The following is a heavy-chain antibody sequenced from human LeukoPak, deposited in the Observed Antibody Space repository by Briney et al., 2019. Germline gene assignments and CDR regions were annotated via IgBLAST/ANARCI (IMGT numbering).Heavy chain of an antibody. CDR1: GGSISSGSYY. V-gene: IGHV4-39*01. CDR3: ARLPPQLWFDP. J-gene: IGHJ5*02. CDR2: IYYSGST. D-gene: IGHD1-1*01. Sequence: PSETLSLTCTVSGGSISSGSYYWGWIRQPPGKGLEWIGSIYYSGSTYYNPSLKSRVTISVDTSKNQFSLKLSSVTAADTAVYYCARLPPQLWFDPWGQGTLVTVSS.